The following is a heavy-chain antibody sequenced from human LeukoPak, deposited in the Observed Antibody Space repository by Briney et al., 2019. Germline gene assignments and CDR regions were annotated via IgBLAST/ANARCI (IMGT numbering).Heavy chain of an antibody. J-gene: IGHJ5*02. CDR2: IHYTGST. CDR1: GGSISSYY. D-gene: IGHD3-10*01. V-gene: IGHV4-59*01. CDR3: ARGGYYGSGNDFRFDP. Sequence: SETLSLTCTVSGGSISSYYWSWIRQSPGKGLECIGYIHYTGSTNYNPSLKSRVTISVETSKNQFSLKLKSVTAADTAVYYCARGGYYGSGNDFRFDPCGQATLVTVSS.